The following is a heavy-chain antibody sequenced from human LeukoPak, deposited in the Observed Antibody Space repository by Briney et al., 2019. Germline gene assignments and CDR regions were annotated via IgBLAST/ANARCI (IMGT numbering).Heavy chain of an antibody. CDR2: IYYTGSA. Sequence: SETLSLTCSVSGGSISSSSYYWGWIRQPPGKGLEWIGSIYYTGSAYYNPSLKSRVTMSVDTSKNQFSLRLSSVTAADTAVYSCARHPERYSYFDYWGQGTLVTVSS. J-gene: IGHJ4*02. D-gene: IGHD5-18*01. V-gene: IGHV4-39*01. CDR1: GGSISSSSYY. CDR3: ARHPERYSYFDY.